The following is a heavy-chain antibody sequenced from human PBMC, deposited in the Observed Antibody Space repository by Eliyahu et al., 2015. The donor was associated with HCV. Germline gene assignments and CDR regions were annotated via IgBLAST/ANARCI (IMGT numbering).Heavy chain of an antibody. Sequence: QVQLVQSGAEVKKPGSSVKVSCXGSGGTXVXHAISWVRXAPXQGLEWMGGVIPMFGXSKHALKLQGRVTITADNYANTVFLELTSLRSEDTAIYYCARSTYGSGSLATEIYYYYGMDVWGQGTTVTVSS. CDR2: VIPMFGXS. CDR3: ARSTYGSGSLATEIYYYYGMDV. D-gene: IGHD3-10*01. V-gene: IGHV1-69*06. CDR1: GGTXVXHA. J-gene: IGHJ6*02.